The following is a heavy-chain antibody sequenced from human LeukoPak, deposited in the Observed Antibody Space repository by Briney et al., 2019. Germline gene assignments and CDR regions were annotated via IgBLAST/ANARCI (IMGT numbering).Heavy chain of an antibody. CDR2: VSGRDTST. Sequence: GASLRLCCAASGFTFSNYAMSWVRQAPGKGLEWVSAVSGRDTSTYYADSVKGRFTISRDNSKNTLYLQMNSLRAEDTAIYYCAKWGDYDVLTGYYDSDYWGQGTLVTVSS. V-gene: IGHV3-23*01. J-gene: IGHJ4*02. D-gene: IGHD3-9*01. CDR1: GFTFSNYA. CDR3: AKWGDYDVLTGYYDSDY.